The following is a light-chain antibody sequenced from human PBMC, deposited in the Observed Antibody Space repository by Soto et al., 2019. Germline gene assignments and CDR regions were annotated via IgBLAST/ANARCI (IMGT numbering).Light chain of an antibody. CDR3: QQGSTWPWT. J-gene: IGKJ1*01. CDR1: QSVGSS. Sequence: EIVLTQSPATLSLSPGERATLSCRASQSVGSSLAWYQLKLGQAPRLLIYAASDRATGIPGRFSGSGSGTDFTLIISSLEPEDFAIYYCQQGSTWPWTFGQGTKVEIK. V-gene: IGKV3-11*01. CDR2: AAS.